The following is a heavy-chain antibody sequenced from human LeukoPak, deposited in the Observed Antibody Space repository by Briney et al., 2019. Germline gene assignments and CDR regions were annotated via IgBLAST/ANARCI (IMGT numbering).Heavy chain of an antibody. CDR2: ISSSSSYI. CDR3: ARGDYGDYLYYFDY. Sequence: GGSLRLSCAASGFTFSSYAMSWVRQAPGKGLEWVSSISSSSSYIYYADSLKGRFTISRDNAKNSLYLQMNSLRAEDTAVYYCARGDYGDYLYYFDYWGQGTLVTVSS. J-gene: IGHJ4*02. V-gene: IGHV3-21*01. CDR1: GFTFSSYA. D-gene: IGHD4-17*01.